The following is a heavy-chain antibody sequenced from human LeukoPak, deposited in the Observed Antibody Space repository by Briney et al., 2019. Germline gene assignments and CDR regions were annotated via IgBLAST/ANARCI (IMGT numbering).Heavy chain of an antibody. Sequence: GGSLRLSCAASGFTFSSYAMHWVRQAPGKGLEWVAVISYDGSNKYYADSVKGRFTISRDNSKNTLYLQMNSLRAEDTAVYYCARDGNYYYGSGSLDYWGQGTLVTVSS. V-gene: IGHV3-30-3*01. J-gene: IGHJ4*02. CDR1: GFTFSSYA. CDR2: ISYDGSNK. CDR3: ARDGNYYYGSGSLDY. D-gene: IGHD3-10*01.